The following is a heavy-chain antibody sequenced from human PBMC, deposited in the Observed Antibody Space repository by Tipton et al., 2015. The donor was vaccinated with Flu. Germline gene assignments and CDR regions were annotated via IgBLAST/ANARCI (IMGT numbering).Heavy chain of an antibody. CDR1: GYNFGGFY. V-gene: IGHV1-2*02. Sequence: QVQLVQSGAEVKKSGASVKVSCKASGYNFGGFYIHWVRQAPGQGLEWMGWINPINGVTNLAQKFRDRATMTRETSISTLHLDLSRLRPDDTAVYFCARDGATIGYNFAFDIWGQGTVVNVSS. D-gene: IGHD5-12*01. CDR2: INPINGVT. J-gene: IGHJ3*02. CDR3: ARDGATIGYNFAFDI.